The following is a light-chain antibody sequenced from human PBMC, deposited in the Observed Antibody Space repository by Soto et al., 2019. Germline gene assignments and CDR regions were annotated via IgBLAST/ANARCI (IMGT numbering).Light chain of an antibody. CDR2: GAS. CDR1: QSVSSN. CDR3: QHYGGSPIT. J-gene: IGKJ5*01. V-gene: IGKV3-20*01. Sequence: EIVMTQSPATLSVSPGERANLSCRASQSVSSNLAWYQQKPGQAPRLLIYGASSRATGIPDRFSGSGSGTDFTLTISRLEPEDFAVYYCQHYGGSPITFGQGTRLEIK.